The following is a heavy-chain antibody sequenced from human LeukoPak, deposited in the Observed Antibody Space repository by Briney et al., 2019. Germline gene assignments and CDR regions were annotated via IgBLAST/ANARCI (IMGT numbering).Heavy chain of an antibody. CDR2: ISSTGSYI. Sequence: GGSLRLSCAASGFSLSSYMLNWVRQAPGKGLEWVSTISSTGSYIYYADSVKGRFTISRDNAKNSLYLQMNSLRAEDTAVYYCARADGGYGDYYYYGMDVWGQGTTVTVSS. J-gene: IGHJ6*02. CDR1: GFSLSSYM. D-gene: IGHD5-12*01. CDR3: ARADGGYGDYYYYGMDV. V-gene: IGHV3-21*01.